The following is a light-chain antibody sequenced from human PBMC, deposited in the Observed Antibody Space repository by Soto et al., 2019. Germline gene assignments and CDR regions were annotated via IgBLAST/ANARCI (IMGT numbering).Light chain of an antibody. Sequence: IVLTQCPATLFLSXGERATLCGRARSSVTKLVARYQQIPGTPSRLLXXDAFNRATGIQARFSGSGSGKDFTLTISSLEPEDSAIYYCQQRNIWPPVTFGQGTRLEIK. CDR3: QQRNIWPPVT. V-gene: IGKV3-11*01. CDR2: DAF. J-gene: IGKJ5*01. CDR1: SSVTKL.